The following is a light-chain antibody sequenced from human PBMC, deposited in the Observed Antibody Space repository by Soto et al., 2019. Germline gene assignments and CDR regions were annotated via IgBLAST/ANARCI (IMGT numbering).Light chain of an antibody. Sequence: DIQTTQSPSTLSGSVGDSVTITCRASQTISSWLAWYQQKPGKAPKLLIYKASTLKSGVPSRFSGSGSGTEFTLTISSLQPDDFATYYCQHYNSYSGAFGQGTKVDIK. CDR3: QHYNSYSGA. CDR2: KAS. CDR1: QTISSW. J-gene: IGKJ1*01. V-gene: IGKV1-5*03.